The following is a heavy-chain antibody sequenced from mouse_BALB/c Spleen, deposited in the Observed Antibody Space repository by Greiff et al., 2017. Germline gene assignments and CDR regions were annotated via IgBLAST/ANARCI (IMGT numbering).Heavy chain of an antibody. CDR1: GFNIKDYY. Sequence: EVQLQQSGAELVRPGALVKLSCKASGFNIKDYYMHWVKQRPEQGLEWIGWIDPENGNTIYDPKFQGKASITADTSSNTAYLQLSSLTSEDTAVYYCARGFWFAYWGQGTLVTVSA. J-gene: IGHJ3*01. CDR3: ARGFWFAY. CDR2: IDPENGNT. V-gene: IGHV14-1*02.